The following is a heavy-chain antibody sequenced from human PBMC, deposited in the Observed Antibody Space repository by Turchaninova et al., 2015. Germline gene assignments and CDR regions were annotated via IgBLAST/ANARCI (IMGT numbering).Heavy chain of an antibody. CDR2: IYWDDDK. D-gene: IGHD6-19*01. CDR1: GFSLSTSGVG. J-gene: IGHJ4*02. V-gene: IGHV2-5*02. Sequence: QITFKEFGPTLVKPTQPLTLPCPFSGFSLSTSGVGVGWIRPPPGKTLEWLALIYWDDDKRYSPSLKSRLTITKDTSKNQVVLTMTNMDPVDTATYYCAHRTVAGTNWGQGTLVTVSS. CDR3: AHRTVAGTN.